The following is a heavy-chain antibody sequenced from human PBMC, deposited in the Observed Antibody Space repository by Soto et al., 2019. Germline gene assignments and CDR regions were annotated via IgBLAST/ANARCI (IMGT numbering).Heavy chain of an antibody. Sequence: SGGSLTLSCAASGVPCSRFGRHGVHQAPGKGLEWVAVISYDGSNKKYADPVKGRFTISRDNSKNTLYLQMNSLRVEDTAVYYCAKGQYGSGGSCYFNPSDYWGQGSLVTGSP. CDR2: ISYDGSNK. CDR1: GVPCSRFG. V-gene: IGHV3-30*18. D-gene: IGHD2-15*01. J-gene: IGHJ4*02. CDR3: AKGQYGSGGSCYFNPSDY.